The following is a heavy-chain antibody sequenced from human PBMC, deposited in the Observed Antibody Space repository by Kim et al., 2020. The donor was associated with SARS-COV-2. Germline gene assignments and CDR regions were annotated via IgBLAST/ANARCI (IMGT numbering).Heavy chain of an antibody. D-gene: IGHD3-22*01. CDR3: ARAVVNFRGAFDI. Sequence: GGSLRLSCAASEFTFRSYWMHWVRQPPGKELVFVSRINADGSSTTYADSVKGRFTISRDNAKNTLYLQMNSLRAEDTAVYYCARAVVNFRGAFDIWGQG. J-gene: IGHJ3*02. V-gene: IGHV3-74*01. CDR1: EFTFRSYW. CDR2: INADGSST.